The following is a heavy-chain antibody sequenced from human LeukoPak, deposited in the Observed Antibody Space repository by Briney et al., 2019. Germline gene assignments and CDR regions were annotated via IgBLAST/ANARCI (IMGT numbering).Heavy chain of an antibody. Sequence: PSETLSLTCTVSGGSISSYYWSWIRQPPGKGLEWIGYTYYSGSTNYNPSLKSRVTISVDTSKNQFSLKLSSVTAADTAVYYCAGHSGYDWDDAFDIWGQGTMVTVSS. CDR2: TYYSGST. CDR3: AGHSGYDWDDAFDI. V-gene: IGHV4-59*08. CDR1: GGSISSYY. D-gene: IGHD5-12*01. J-gene: IGHJ3*02.